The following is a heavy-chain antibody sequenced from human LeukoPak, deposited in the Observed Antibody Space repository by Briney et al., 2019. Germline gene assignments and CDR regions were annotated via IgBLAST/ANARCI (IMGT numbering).Heavy chain of an antibody. J-gene: IGHJ4*02. Sequence: SETLSLTCTVSGGSISSYYWSWIRQPAGKGLEWIGRIYPSGSTNYNPSLTGRVTMSVDTSKNQFSLKLSSVTAADTAVYYCAGTPRLAVAGTWDYWGQGTLVTVSS. CDR3: AGTPRLAVAGTWDY. V-gene: IGHV4-4*07. CDR2: IYPSGST. D-gene: IGHD6-19*01. CDR1: GGSISSYY.